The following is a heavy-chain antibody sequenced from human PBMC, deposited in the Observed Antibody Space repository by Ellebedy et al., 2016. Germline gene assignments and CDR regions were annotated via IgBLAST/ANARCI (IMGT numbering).Heavy chain of an antibody. CDR2: IYPGDSDT. D-gene: IGHD2-2*02. CDR1: GYNFVNNW. J-gene: IGHJ4*02. Sequence: GESLKISXQGSGYNFVNNWIGWVRQMPGKGLEWMGIIYPGDSDTRYSPSFQGQVTISADKSISTAYLQWSSLKASDTAMYYCARLEWEDIVVVPAAIGFDYWGQGTLVTVSS. V-gene: IGHV5-51*01. CDR3: ARLEWEDIVVVPAAIGFDY.